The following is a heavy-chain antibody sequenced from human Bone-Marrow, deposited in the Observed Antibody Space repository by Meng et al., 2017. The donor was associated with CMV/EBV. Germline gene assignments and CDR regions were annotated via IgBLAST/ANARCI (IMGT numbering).Heavy chain of an antibody. J-gene: IGHJ4*02. CDR2: ISGSGGNI. CDR3: AKGRAGYSGGYLGDS. Sequence: GSLRLSCTASGFTFDTSAMSWVRQAPGKGLEWVSSISGSGGNIYYSDSVKGRFTISRDNSRKTLFLQADSLRAEDTALYYCAKGRAGYSGGYLGDSWGQGTLVTVSS. V-gene: IGHV3-23*01. D-gene: IGHD1-26*01. CDR1: GFTFDTSA.